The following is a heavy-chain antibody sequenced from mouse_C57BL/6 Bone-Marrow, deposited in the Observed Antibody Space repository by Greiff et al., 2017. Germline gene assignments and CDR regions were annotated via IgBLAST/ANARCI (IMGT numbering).Heavy chain of an antibody. CDR1: GYTFTDYN. CDR2: INPNNGGT. D-gene: IGHD2-3*01. V-gene: IGHV1-18*01. Sequence: DVQLQESGPELVKPGASVKIPCKASGYTFTDYNMDWVKQSHGKSLEWIGDINPNNGGTIYNQKFKGKATLTVDKSSSTAYMELRSLTSEDTAVYYCARQLYDGYLYYFDYWGQGTTLTVSS. CDR3: ARQLYDGYLYYFDY. J-gene: IGHJ2*01.